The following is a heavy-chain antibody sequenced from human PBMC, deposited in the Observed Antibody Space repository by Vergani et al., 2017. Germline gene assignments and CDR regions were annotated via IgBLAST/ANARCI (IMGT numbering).Heavy chain of an antibody. CDR2: INPSGGHT. J-gene: IGHJ4*02. D-gene: IGHD3-9*01. CDR1: GYTFSNYY. V-gene: IGHV1-46*03. CDR3: ARGDYGILTGYRY. Sequence: QVQVVQSGAEAKKSGASVKVSCKTSGYTFSNYYMHWVRQAPGQGLEWMGIINPSGGHTNYAQKFQGRVTMTRDTSTSTVYMELSSLRSKDTAIYYCARGDYGILTGYRYWGQGTLVTVSA.